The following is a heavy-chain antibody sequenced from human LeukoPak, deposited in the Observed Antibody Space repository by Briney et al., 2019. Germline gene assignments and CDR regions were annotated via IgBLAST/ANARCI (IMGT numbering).Heavy chain of an antibody. CDR2: IHRGGTT. Sequence: GGSLRLSCEASGFTDSSDFMGWVRQAPGKGLEWVSIIHRGGTTYYADSVKGRFTTSRDSFGNTLNLQMNSLRAEDTAVYYCARGRGSDWGQGTLVTVSS. D-gene: IGHD2-15*01. CDR3: ARGRGSD. J-gene: IGHJ4*02. V-gene: IGHV3-53*01. CDR1: GFTDSSDF.